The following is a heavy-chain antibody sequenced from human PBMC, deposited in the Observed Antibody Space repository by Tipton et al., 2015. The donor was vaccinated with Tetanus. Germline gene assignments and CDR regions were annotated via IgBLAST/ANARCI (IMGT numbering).Heavy chain of an antibody. V-gene: IGHV4-59*01. D-gene: IGHD1-26*01. CDR3: ARSESGGGYSLFDY. Sequence: TLSLTCAVSGGSISSYYWSWIRQPPGKGLEWIGYIYYSGSTNYNPSLKSRVTISVDTSKNQFSLKLSSVTAADTAVYYCARSESGGGYSLFDYWGRGTLVTVSS. CDR1: GGSISSYY. J-gene: IGHJ4*02. CDR2: IYYSGST.